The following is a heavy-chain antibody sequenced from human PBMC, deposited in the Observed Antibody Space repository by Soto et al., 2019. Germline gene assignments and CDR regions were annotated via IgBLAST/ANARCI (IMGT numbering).Heavy chain of an antibody. CDR3: ARGAYYYDSSGYYYGRSLTYYFDY. CDR1: GGSISSYY. J-gene: IGHJ4*02. Sequence: PSETLSLTCTVSGGSISSYYWSWIRQPPGKGLEWIGYIYYSGSTNYNPSLKSRVTISVDTSKNQFSLKLSSVTAADTAVYYCARGAYYYDSSGYYYGRSLTYYFDYWGQGTLVTVSS. V-gene: IGHV4-59*01. CDR2: IYYSGST. D-gene: IGHD3-22*01.